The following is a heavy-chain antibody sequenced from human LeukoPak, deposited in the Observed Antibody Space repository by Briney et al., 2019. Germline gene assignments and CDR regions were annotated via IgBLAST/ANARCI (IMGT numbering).Heavy chain of an antibody. J-gene: IGHJ5*02. CDR1: GYIFTNYG. D-gene: IGHD3-16*01. V-gene: IGHV1-18*01. CDR3: VGVLGESHGWFDP. Sequence: ASVKVSCKASGYIFTNYGVSWVRQAPGQGLEWMAWISGYNTYTTYAQKFQGRVTVTTDTSTSTAYMELRSLRSDDTAVYYCVGVLGESHGWFDPWGQGTLVTVSS. CDR2: ISGYNTYT.